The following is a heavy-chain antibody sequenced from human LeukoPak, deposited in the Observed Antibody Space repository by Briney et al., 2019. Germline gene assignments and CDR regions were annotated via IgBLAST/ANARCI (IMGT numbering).Heavy chain of an antibody. CDR2: ISDDGSNE. V-gene: IGHV3-30*04. CDR3: AKDLTYYYGMDV. CDR1: GFTFSSYS. J-gene: IGHJ6*02. D-gene: IGHD3-16*01. Sequence: GGSLRLSCAASGFTFSSYSMHWVRQAPGKGLEWVALISDDGSNEQFADSVKGRFTVSRDNSKNTLYLQMNSLRAEDTAVYYCAKDLTYYYGMDVWGQGTTVTVSS.